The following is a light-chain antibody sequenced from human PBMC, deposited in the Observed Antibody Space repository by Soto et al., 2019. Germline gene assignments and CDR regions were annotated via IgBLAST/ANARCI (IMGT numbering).Light chain of an antibody. CDR3: QSYESSLSGWI. J-gene: IGLJ2*01. V-gene: IGLV2-8*01. CDR1: SSNVGGYNY. CDR2: EVS. Sequence: QSALTQPPSASGSPGQSVTISCTGTSSNVGGYNYVSWYQQHPGKAPKLMISEVSKRPSGVPDRFSGSKSGNTASLTVSGLQAEDEADYYCQSYESSLSGWIFGGGTKVTVL.